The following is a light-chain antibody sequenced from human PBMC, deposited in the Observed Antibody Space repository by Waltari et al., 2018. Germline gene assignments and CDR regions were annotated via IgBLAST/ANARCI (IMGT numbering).Light chain of an antibody. CDR2: RDA. V-gene: IGLV3-9*01. Sequence: SYELTQPVSVSVAQGQTAKITCGGDNIGMKNVHWYQHRPGQAPLLVLYRDANRPPGIPDRFSGSNSGNTATLTISGAQAGDEAAYYCQVWDNSNGVFGGGT. CDR3: QVWDNSNGV. CDR1: NIGMKN. J-gene: IGLJ3*02.